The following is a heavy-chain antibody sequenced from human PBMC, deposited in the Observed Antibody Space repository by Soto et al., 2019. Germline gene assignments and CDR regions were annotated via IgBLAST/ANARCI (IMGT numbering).Heavy chain of an antibody. CDR1: GDSISSYY. V-gene: IGHV4-59*01. D-gene: IGHD3-10*01. Sequence: QVQLQESGPGLVKPSETLSLTCTVSGDSISSYYWSWIRRPPGKELEWIGYIYYSGSTNYNPSLKTRLTISVDTSKNQFSLKLSSVTAADTAVYYCARVLDGSFDYWGQGTLVTVSS. CDR2: IYYSGST. J-gene: IGHJ4*02. CDR3: ARVLDGSFDY.